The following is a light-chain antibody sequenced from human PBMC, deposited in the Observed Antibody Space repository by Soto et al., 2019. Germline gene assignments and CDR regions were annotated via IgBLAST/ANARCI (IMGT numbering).Light chain of an antibody. CDR3: VAWDDSLNGRI. CDR2: GDN. CDR1: SSNIGINS. V-gene: IGLV1-44*01. J-gene: IGLJ7*01. Sequence: QSVLTQPPSASGTPGQTVTISCSGSSSNIGINSVDWYQLLPGTAPKLLIYGDNRRPSGVPDRFSGSKSGATASLAISGLQSEDEGDYYCVAWDDSLNGRIFGGGTQLTVL.